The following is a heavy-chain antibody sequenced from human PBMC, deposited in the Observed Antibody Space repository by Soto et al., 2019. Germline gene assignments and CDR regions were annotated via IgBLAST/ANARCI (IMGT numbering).Heavy chain of an antibody. D-gene: IGHD2-21*01. CDR3: ARFHIAGRRGGTDY. CDR1: GGTFSSYA. CDR2: IIPIFGTA. Sequence: QVQLVQSGAEVKKPGSSVKVSCKASGGTFSSYAISWVRQAPGQGLEWMGGIIPIFGTANYAQKFQGRVTITADESTSTAYMELSSLRSEDTAVYYCARFHIAGRRGGTDYWGQGTLVTVSS. J-gene: IGHJ4*02. V-gene: IGHV1-69*01.